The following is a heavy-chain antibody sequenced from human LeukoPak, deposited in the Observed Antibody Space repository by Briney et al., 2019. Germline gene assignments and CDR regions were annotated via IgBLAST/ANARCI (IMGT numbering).Heavy chain of an antibody. CDR1: GGTFSSYA. Sequence: GASVKVSCKASGGTFSSYAISWVRQAPGQGLEWMGGIIPIFGTANCAQKFQGRVTITTDESTSTAYMELSSLRSEDTAVYYCATVLRFLEKDAFDIWGQGTMVTVSS. V-gene: IGHV1-69*05. D-gene: IGHD3-3*01. CDR2: IIPIFGTA. CDR3: ATVLRFLEKDAFDI. J-gene: IGHJ3*02.